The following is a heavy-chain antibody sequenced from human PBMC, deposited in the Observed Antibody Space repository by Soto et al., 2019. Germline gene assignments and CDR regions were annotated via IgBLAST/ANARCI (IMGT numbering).Heavy chain of an antibody. D-gene: IGHD6-13*01. V-gene: IGHV3-43D*04. CDR2: ISWDGGST. CDR3: AKDQELTAAGTYYYGMDV. Sequence: GGSLRLSCAASGFTFDDYAMHWVRQAPGKGLEWVSLISWDGGSTYYADSVKGRFTISRDNSKNSLYLQMNSLRAEDTALYYCAKDQELTAAGTYYYGMDVWGQGTTVTVSS. J-gene: IGHJ6*02. CDR1: GFTFDDYA.